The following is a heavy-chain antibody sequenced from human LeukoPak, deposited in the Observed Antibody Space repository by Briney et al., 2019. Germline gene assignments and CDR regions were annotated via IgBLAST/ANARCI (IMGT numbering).Heavy chain of an antibody. D-gene: IGHD1-7*01. J-gene: IGHJ5*02. CDR3: AKGVTGTNWFDP. V-gene: IGHV3-23*01. CDR2: ISGSGGST. Sequence: GGSLRLSCAASGFTFSSYSMNWVRQAPGKGLEWVSAISGSGGSTYYADSVKGRFTISRDNSKNTLYLQMNSLRAEDTAVYYCAKGVTGTNWFDPWGQGTLVTVSS. CDR1: GFTFSSYS.